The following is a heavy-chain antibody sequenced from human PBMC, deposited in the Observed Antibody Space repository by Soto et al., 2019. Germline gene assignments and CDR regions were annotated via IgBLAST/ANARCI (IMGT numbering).Heavy chain of an antibody. J-gene: IGHJ4*02. CDR3: AKVSNKWAVAQRGYFDY. D-gene: IGHD6-19*01. CDR1: GFTFSNYA. CDR2: ISATGST. Sequence: EVQVLDSGGGLVQPGGSQRLSCEASGFTFSNYAMSWVRQAPGKGLEWVSTISATGSTLYADSVKGRFTISRDNSKNKVYLQMNCLRAEDTAVYYCAKVSNKWAVAQRGYFDYWGKGTLVTVSS. V-gene: IGHV3-23*01.